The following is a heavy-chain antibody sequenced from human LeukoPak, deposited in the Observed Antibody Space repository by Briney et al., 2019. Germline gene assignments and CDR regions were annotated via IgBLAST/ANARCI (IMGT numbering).Heavy chain of an antibody. J-gene: IGHJ4*02. V-gene: IGHV3-48*03. CDR1: GFTFSNYA. CDR3: ARDVNGYFDY. Sequence: PGRSLRLSCAASGFTFSNYAMHWVRQAPGKGLEWVSYIGSSGSIIYYADSVKGRFTISRDNAKNSLYLQMNSLRAEDTAVYYCARDVNGYFDYWGQGTLVTVSS. CDR2: IGSSGSII.